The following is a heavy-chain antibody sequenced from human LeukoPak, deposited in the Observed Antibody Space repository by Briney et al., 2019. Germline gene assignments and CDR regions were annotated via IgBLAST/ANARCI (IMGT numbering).Heavy chain of an antibody. CDR3: AKGFNYGSGRYEYYQH. V-gene: IGHV3-23*01. CDR1: GFTFSNYV. J-gene: IGHJ1*01. CDR2: ISASGDST. Sequence: GGSLRLSCAASGFTFSNYVMSWVRQAPGKGLEWVSAISASGDSTYYADSVKGRFTISRDNSRNTLFLQMNTLRTTAVYYCAKGFNYGSGRYEYYQHWGQGTLVTVSS. D-gene: IGHD3-10*01.